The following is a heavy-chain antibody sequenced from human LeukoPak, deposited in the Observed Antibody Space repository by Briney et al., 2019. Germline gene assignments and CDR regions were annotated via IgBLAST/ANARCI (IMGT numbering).Heavy chain of an antibody. CDR2: INHSGST. CDR1: GGSFSGYY. V-gene: IGHV4-34*01. D-gene: IGHD6-25*01. CDR3: ARVPYGSARRPADY. J-gene: IGHJ4*02. Sequence: PSETLSLTCAVYGGSFSGYYWSWIRQPPGKGLEWIGEINHSGSTNYNPSLKSRVTVSVDTSKKQFSLKLSSVTAADTAVYYCARVPYGSARRPADYWGQGTLVTVSS.